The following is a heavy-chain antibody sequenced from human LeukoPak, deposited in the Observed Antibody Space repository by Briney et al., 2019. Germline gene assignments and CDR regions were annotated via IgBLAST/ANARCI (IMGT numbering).Heavy chain of an antibody. CDR1: GFTFSSYG. D-gene: IGHD6-13*01. Sequence: GGSLRLSCAASGFTFSSYGMHWVRQAPGKGLEWVAVISYDGRNKYYADSVKGRFTVSRDNPKNTLYLQMNSLRAEDTAVYYCASHWAQQVVSDYWGQGTLVTVSS. CDR3: ASHWAQQVVSDY. J-gene: IGHJ4*02. V-gene: IGHV3-30*03. CDR2: ISYDGRNK.